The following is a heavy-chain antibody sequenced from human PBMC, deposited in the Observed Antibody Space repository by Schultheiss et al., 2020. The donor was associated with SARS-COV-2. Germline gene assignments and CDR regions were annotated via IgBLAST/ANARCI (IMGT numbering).Heavy chain of an antibody. D-gene: IGHD6-13*01. Sequence: GESLKISCAASGFTFDDYAMHWVRQAPGKGLEWVSAIGTAGDPYYPGSVKGRFTISRENAKNSLYLQMNSLRAGDTAVYYCARDDRIAAADSNYYYGMDVWGQGTTVTVSS. V-gene: IGHV3-13*05. CDR2: IGTAGDP. J-gene: IGHJ6*02. CDR3: ARDDRIAAADSNYYYGMDV. CDR1: GFTFDDYA.